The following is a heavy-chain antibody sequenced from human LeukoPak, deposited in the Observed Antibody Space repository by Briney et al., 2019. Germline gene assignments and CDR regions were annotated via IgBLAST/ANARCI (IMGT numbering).Heavy chain of an antibody. Sequence: GGSLRLSCPASGFTFSSYAMHWVRQAPGKGLEWVAVISYDGSNKYYADSVKGRFTISRDNSKNTLYLQMNSLRAEDTAVYYCARESGGSYHFDYWGQGTLVTVSS. CDR2: ISYDGSNK. CDR1: GFTFSSYA. CDR3: ARESGGSYHFDY. V-gene: IGHV3-30*04. J-gene: IGHJ4*02. D-gene: IGHD2-15*01.